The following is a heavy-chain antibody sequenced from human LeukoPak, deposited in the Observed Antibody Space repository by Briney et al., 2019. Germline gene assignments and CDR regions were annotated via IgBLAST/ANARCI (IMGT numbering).Heavy chain of an antibody. D-gene: IGHD3-10*01. CDR2: ISAYNGDT. Sequence: GSVKVSCTASGYTFTSYGISWVRQAPGQGLEWVGWISAYNGDTNYAQKLQDRFTMTTDTSTSTAYVELRSLRSDDTAVYFCARAPQYPAQCATGSYYKASWFDPWGQGTLVTVSS. CDR3: ARAPQYPAQCATGSYYKASWFDP. CDR1: GYTFTSYG. J-gene: IGHJ5*02. V-gene: IGHV1-18*01.